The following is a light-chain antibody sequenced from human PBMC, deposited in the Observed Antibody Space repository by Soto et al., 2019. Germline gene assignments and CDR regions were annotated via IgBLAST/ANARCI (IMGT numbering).Light chain of an antibody. J-gene: IGKJ2*01. Sequence: EIVLTQSPGTLSLSPGERATLSCRASQSVTSNFLAWYQQKPGQAPRVLIYGASSRATGIPDRFSGSGSGTDFTLTISRLEPEDFVDYYCQLYGSSPRTFGQGTKLEIK. CDR2: GAS. V-gene: IGKV3-20*01. CDR3: QLYGSSPRT. CDR1: QSVTSNF.